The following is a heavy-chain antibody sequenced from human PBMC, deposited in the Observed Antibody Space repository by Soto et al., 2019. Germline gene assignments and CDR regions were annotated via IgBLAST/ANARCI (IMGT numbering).Heavy chain of an antibody. CDR1: GGIFHGYG. Sequence: PGGSLRLSCAVPGGIFHGYGMHWVRQAPGKGLEWVAIIRFDGSNEEYADSVKGRFTISRDNSKNTLYLQMNTLGAEDTAVYYCARDSDPYIAAAGTFSSDYWGQGTLVTVSS. J-gene: IGHJ4*02. D-gene: IGHD6-13*01. V-gene: IGHV3-33*01. CDR2: IRFDGSNE. CDR3: ARDSDPYIAAAGTFSSDY.